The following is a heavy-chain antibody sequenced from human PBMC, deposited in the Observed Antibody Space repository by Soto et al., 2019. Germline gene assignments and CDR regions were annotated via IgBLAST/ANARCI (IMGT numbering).Heavy chain of an antibody. V-gene: IGHV6-1*01. J-gene: IGHJ4*02. CDR3: ARDRQLGSSWTRHFDY. Sequence: SQTLSLTCAISGDSVSSNSAAWNWIRQSPSRGLEWLGRTYYRSKWYNDYAVSVKSRITINPDTSKTHFSLQLNSVTPEDTAVYYCARDRQLGSSWTRHFDYWGQGTLVTVSS. CDR1: GDSVSSNSAA. D-gene: IGHD6-13*01. CDR2: TYYRSKWYN.